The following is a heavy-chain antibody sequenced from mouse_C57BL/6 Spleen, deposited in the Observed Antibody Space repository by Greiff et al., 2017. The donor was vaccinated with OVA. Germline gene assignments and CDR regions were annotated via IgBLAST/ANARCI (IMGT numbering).Heavy chain of an antibody. CDR2: IHPNSGST. D-gene: IGHD1-1*01. V-gene: IGHV1-64*01. CDR1: GYTFTSYW. CDR3: ARENYGSSSFAY. Sequence: QVQLQQPGAELVKPGASVKLSFKASGYTFTSYWMHWVKQRPGQGLEWIGMIHPNSGSTNYNEKFKSKATLTVDKSSSTAYMQLSSLTSEDSAVYYCARENYGSSSFAYWGQGTLVTVSA. J-gene: IGHJ3*01.